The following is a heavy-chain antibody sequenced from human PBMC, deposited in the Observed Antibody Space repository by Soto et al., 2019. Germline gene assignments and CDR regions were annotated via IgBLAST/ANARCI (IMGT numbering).Heavy chain of an antibody. CDR2: IWYDGSNK. J-gene: IGHJ6*03. D-gene: IGHD4-17*01. CDR3: ARDLSHGQQNYYMDV. V-gene: IGHV3-33*01. Sequence: GGSLRLSCAASGFTFSSYGMHWVRQAPGKGLEWVAVIWYDGSNKYYADSVKGRFTISRDNSKNTLYLQMNSLRAEDTAVYYCARDLSHGQQNYYMDVWGKGTTVTVSS. CDR1: GFTFSSYG.